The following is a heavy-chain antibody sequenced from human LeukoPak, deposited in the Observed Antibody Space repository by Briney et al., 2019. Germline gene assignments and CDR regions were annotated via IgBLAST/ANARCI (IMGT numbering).Heavy chain of an antibody. CDR2: IYHSGST. Sequence: KASETLSLTCAVSGGSISSSNWWSWVRQPPGKGLEWIGEIYHSGSTNYNPSLKSRVTISVDKSKNQFSLKLSSVTAADTAVYYCARKEAARPLYYYYYYMDVWGKGTTVTVSS. V-gene: IGHV4-4*02. D-gene: IGHD6-6*01. J-gene: IGHJ6*03. CDR1: GGSISSSNW. CDR3: ARKEAARPLYYYYYYMDV.